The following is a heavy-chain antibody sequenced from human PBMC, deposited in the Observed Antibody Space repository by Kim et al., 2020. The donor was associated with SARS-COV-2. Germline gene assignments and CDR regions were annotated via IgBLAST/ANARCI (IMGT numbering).Heavy chain of an antibody. CDR2: ISGSGDST. CDR1: GFTFSSYA. J-gene: IGHJ1*01. D-gene: IGHD2-21*02. V-gene: IGHV3-23*01. CDR3: AKARGDGWDHQLTYFQR. Sequence: GGSLRLSCAASGFTFSSYAMIWFRQAPGKGLEWVSLISGSGDSTYYADSVKGRLTLSRDNSKNTLSLQMNSLRAEDTAKYFCAKARGDGWDHQLTYFQR.